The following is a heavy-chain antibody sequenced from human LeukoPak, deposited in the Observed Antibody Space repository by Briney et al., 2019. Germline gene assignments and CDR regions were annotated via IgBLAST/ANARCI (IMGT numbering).Heavy chain of an antibody. V-gene: IGHV3-30*04. CDR1: GFTFSSYA. J-gene: IGHJ4*02. Sequence: PWRSLTLTCAASGFTFSSYAMHWVRQAPGRGLEWVAVISYDGSNKYYADSVKGRFTISRDNSKNTLYLQMNSLRAEDTAVYYCARDRGRQLWPTYYFDYWGQGNLLTVSS. CDR2: ISYDGSNK. D-gene: IGHD5-18*01. CDR3: ARDRGRQLWPTYYFDY.